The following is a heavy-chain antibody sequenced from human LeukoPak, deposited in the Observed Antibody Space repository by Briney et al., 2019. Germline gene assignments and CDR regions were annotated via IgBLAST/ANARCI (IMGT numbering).Heavy chain of an antibody. Sequence: PSETLSLTCTVSGGSISSYYWSWVRQAPGKGLEWVTNIKQDGSEKYYVDSVKGRSTISRDNAKNSLYLQMNSLRAEDTAVYYCAREGIAATADYWGQGTLVTVSS. CDR3: AREGIAATADY. V-gene: IGHV3-7*01. D-gene: IGHD6-13*01. CDR1: GGSISSYY. CDR2: IKQDGSEK. J-gene: IGHJ4*02.